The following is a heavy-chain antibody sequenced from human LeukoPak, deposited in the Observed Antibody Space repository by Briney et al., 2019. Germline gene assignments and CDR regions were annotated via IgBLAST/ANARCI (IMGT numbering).Heavy chain of an antibody. CDR3: ATQRGYCSDGNCYFDY. CDR2: IGSSGGST. J-gene: IGHJ4*02. V-gene: IGHV3-23*01. D-gene: IGHD2-15*01. Sequence: GGSLRLSCEASGFTLSSYAMSWVRQAPGKGLEWVSAIGSSGGSTYYADSVKGRFTISRDNSKNTLYLQMNSLRAEDSAIYCCATQRGYCSDGNCYFDYWGQGNLVTVSS. CDR1: GFTLSSYA.